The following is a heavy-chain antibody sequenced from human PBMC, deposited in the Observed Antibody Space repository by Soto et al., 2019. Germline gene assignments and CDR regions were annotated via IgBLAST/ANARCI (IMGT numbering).Heavy chain of an antibody. D-gene: IGHD5-18*01. CDR3: ASTSFGYSYGYRY. V-gene: IGHV4-59*08. Sequence: PSETLSLTCTVSGGSISSYYWSWIRQPPGKGLEWIGYIYYSGSTYYNPSLKSRVTISVDTSKNQFSLKLSSVTAADTAVYYCASTSFGYSYGYRYWGQGTLVTVSS. J-gene: IGHJ4*02. CDR1: GGSISSYY. CDR2: IYYSGST.